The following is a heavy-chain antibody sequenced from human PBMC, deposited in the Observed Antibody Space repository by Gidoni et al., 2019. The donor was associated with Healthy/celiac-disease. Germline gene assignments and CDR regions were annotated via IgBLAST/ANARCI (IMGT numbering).Heavy chain of an antibody. Sequence: QVQLQESGPGLVTPSETMSLTCTGSGGSVNSGSYYWSWIRQPPGKGLEWIGYIYYSGITNYNPSLKSRVTISVDTSKNQFSLKLSSVTAADTAVYYCARDGSPFDIWGQGTMVTVSS. CDR1: GGSVNSGSYY. CDR2: IYYSGIT. V-gene: IGHV4-61*01. D-gene: IGHD3-10*01. J-gene: IGHJ3*02. CDR3: ARDGSPFDI.